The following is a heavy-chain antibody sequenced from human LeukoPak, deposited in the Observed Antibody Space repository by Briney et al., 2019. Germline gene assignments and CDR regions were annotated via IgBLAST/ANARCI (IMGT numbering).Heavy chain of an antibody. CDR3: ATAIAVAA. J-gene: IGHJ5*02. CDR1: GFTFSDYW. Sequence: HPGGSLRLACAASGFTFSDYWMSWVRQAPGKGLEWVASIKPDGGDKYYVDSVKGRFTISRDNANKSLYLHMNSLRAEDTATYYCATAIAVAAWGQGTLVTVSS. D-gene: IGHD6-19*01. CDR2: IKPDGGDK. V-gene: IGHV3-7*05.